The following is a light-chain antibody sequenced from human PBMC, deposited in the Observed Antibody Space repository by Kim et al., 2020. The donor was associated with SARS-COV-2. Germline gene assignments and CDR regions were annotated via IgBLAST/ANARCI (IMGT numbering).Light chain of an antibody. Sequence: LSPGERGTLSCRASQSVSSSYLAWYQQKPGQAPRLLIYGASSRATGIPDRFSGSGSGTDFTLTISRLEPEEFAVYYCQQYGSSPYTFGQGTKLEI. J-gene: IGKJ2*01. CDR1: QSVSSSY. V-gene: IGKV3-20*01. CDR3: QQYGSSPYT. CDR2: GAS.